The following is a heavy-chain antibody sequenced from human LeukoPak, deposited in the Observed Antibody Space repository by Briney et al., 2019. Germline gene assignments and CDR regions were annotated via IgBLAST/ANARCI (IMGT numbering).Heavy chain of an antibody. CDR3: AKGGEYYYYGMDV. CDR2: ISWNSGSI. D-gene: IGHD3-10*01. V-gene: IGHV3-9*01. Sequence: GGSLRLSCAASGFTFDDYAMHWVRQAPGKGLEWVSGISWNSGSIGYADSVKDRFTISRDNAKNSLYLQMNSLRAEDTALYYCAKGGEYYYYGMDVWGQGTTVTVSS. J-gene: IGHJ6*01. CDR1: GFTFDDYA.